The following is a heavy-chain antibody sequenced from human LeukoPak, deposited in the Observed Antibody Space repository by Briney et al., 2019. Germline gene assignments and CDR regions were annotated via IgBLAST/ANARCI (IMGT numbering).Heavy chain of an antibody. J-gene: IGHJ4*02. V-gene: IGHV3-7*01. Sequence: GGSLRLSCAASGFTFSSYWMSWVRQAPGKGLEWVANIKQDGSEKYYVDSVKGRFTISRDNTKNSLYLQMNSLRAEDTTLYYCARGRIQLDYWGQGTLVTVSS. CDR3: ARGRIQLDY. D-gene: IGHD5-18*01. CDR1: GFTFSSYW. CDR2: IKQDGSEK.